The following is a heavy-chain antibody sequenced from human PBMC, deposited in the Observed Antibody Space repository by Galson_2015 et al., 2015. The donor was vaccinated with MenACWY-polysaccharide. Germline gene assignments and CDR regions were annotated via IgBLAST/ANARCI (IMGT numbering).Heavy chain of an antibody. V-gene: IGHV3-74*01. D-gene: IGHD5-12*01. CDR1: GFTFSTYW. CDR3: ARVYSTYD. J-gene: IGHJ4*02. Sequence: SLRLSCAASGFTFSTYWMHWVRQAPGKGLVWVSRIKSDGSSTNYADSVKGRFTISRDNAKNTLYLQMNSLRAEDTALYYCARVYSTYDRGQGTLVNVS. CDR2: IKSDGSST.